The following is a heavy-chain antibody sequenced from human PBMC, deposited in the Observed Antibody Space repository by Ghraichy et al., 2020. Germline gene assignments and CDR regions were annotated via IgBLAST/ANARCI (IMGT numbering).Heavy chain of an antibody. J-gene: IGHJ4*02. D-gene: IGHD1-26*01. V-gene: IGHV2-70*11. Sequence: SGPTLVKPTQTLTLTCTFSGFSLSTSGVSVSWIRQPPGKALEWLARIDWDDDKYYSTSLKARLTISKDTSKNQVVLTMTNMDPVDTATYYCARILVGTKYFTYWGQGTLVTVSS. CDR1: GFSLSTSGVS. CDR3: ARILVGTKYFTY. CDR2: IDWDDDK.